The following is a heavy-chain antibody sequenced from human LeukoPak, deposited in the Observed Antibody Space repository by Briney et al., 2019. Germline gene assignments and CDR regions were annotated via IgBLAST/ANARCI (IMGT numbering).Heavy chain of an antibody. CDR2: IYYSGST. V-gene: IGHV4-59*01. Sequence: PSETLSLTCTVSGGSISSYYWTWIRQPPGKGLEWIGYIYYSGSTNYNPSLKGRVTISVDTSKNQFSLKLSSVTAADTAVYYCARGQTYDYVWGSYRFFDYWGQGTLVTVSS. D-gene: IGHD3-16*02. CDR1: GGSISSYY. J-gene: IGHJ4*02. CDR3: ARGQTYDYVWGSYRFFDY.